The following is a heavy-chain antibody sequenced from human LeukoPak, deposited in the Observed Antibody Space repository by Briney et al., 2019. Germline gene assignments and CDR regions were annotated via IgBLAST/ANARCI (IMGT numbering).Heavy chain of an antibody. CDR3: ARDRAFDT. Sequence: GGSLRLSCAAPGFNVSSTYMTWVRQAPGKGLEWVSVIYSAGGTSYADSVKGRFTVSRDTSKNMIFLQMSSLRVEDTAVYYCARDRAFDTWGQGTRVTVSS. V-gene: IGHV3-66*01. D-gene: IGHD5-24*01. CDR1: GFNVSSTY. J-gene: IGHJ4*02. CDR2: IYSAGGT.